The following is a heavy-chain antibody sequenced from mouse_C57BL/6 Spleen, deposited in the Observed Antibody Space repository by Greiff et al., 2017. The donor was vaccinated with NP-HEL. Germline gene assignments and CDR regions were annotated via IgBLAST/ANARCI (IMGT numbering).Heavy chain of an antibody. CDR2: ISYDGSN. V-gene: IGHV3-6*01. CDR3: AREGDDDGGRYYYAMDY. D-gene: IGHD2-4*01. CDR1: GYSITSGYY. Sequence: DVKLQESGPGLVKPSQSLSLTCSVTGYSITSGYYWNWIRQFPGNKLEWMGYISYDGSNNYNPSLKNRISITRDTSKNQFFLKLNSVTTEDTATYYCAREGDDDGGRYYYAMDYWGQGTSVTVSS. J-gene: IGHJ4*01.